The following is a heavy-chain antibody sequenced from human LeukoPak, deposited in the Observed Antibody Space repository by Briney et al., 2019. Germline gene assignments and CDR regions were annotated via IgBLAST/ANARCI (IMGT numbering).Heavy chain of an antibody. V-gene: IGHV3-30*02. J-gene: IGHJ4*02. CDR1: GFTFSSYG. CDR2: IRYDGSNK. Sequence: GGSLRLSCAASGFTFSSYGMHWVRQAPGKGLEWVTFIRYDGSNKYFADSVKGRFTISRDNSKNTLFLQMNSLRAEDSAVYYCANQCGGGCPGDHWGQGTLVTVSS. D-gene: IGHD2-21*02. CDR3: ANQCGGGCPGDH.